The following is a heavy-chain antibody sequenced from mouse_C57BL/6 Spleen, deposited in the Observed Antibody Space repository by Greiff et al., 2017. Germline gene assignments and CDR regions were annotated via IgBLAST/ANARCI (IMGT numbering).Heavy chain of an antibody. Sequence: QVQLQQPGAELVRPGSSVKLSCKASGYTFTSYWMHWVKQRPIQGLEWIGKIDPSDSDTDYTQKFKGKATLTADTSSSTAYLQLSSLTSEDSAVYYCARWDYDGGAWFAYWGQGTLVTVSA. J-gene: IGHJ3*01. CDR1: GYTFTSYW. CDR3: ARWDYDGGAWFAY. V-gene: IGHV1-52*01. D-gene: IGHD2-4*01. CDR2: IDPSDSDT.